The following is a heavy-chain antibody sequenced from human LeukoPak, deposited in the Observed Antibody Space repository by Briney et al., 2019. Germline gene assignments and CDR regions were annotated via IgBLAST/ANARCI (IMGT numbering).Heavy chain of an antibody. CDR2: IYYSGST. CDR3: AREGAVVGTFNS. V-gene: IGHV4-59*12. CDR1: GGSISSYY. Sequence: SETLSLTCTVSGGSISSYYWSWIRQPPGKGLEWIGYIYYSGSTYYNPSLKSRVTISVDRSKNQFSLKLSSVTAADTAVYYCAREGAVVGTFNSWGQGILVTVSS. D-gene: IGHD6-19*01. J-gene: IGHJ4*02.